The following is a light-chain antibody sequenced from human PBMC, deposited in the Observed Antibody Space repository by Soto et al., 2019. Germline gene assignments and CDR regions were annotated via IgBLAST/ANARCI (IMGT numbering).Light chain of an antibody. Sequence: EIVLTQSPDTLSLSPGERATLSCRASQSVRNNYLAWYQQKPGQAPRFLIYDASSRATGIPDRFSGSGSGADISLSISRVEPEEFAVYYCEQYRSSPLTFGGGTKVEI. CDR3: EQYRSSPLT. CDR1: QSVRNNY. CDR2: DAS. V-gene: IGKV3-20*01. J-gene: IGKJ4*01.